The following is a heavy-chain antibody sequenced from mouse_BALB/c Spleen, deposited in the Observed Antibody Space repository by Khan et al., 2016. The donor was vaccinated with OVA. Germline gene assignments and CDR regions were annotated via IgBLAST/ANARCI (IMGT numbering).Heavy chain of an antibody. D-gene: IGHD4-1*01. CDR1: GFTFSSYS. Sequence: EVELVESGGDLVKPGGSLKLSCAASGFTFSSYSMSWVRQTPDKRLEWVATISSDGDYTYYPASVKGRFTISRDNAKNTLYLQMSSLKSEDTAMYYCASHLTGSCAYWGQGTLVTVSA. V-gene: IGHV5-6*01. CDR2: ISSDGDYT. J-gene: IGHJ3*01. CDR3: ASHLTGSCAY.